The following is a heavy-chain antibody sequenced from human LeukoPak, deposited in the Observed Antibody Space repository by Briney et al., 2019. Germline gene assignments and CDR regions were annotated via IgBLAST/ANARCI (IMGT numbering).Heavy chain of an antibody. Sequence: SETLSLTCAVYGGSFSGYYWSWIRQPPGKGLEWIGEINHSGSTNYNPSLKSRVTISVDTSKNQFSLKLGSVTAADTAVYYCARGDFYYGDYVLGYWGQGTLVTVSS. D-gene: IGHD4-17*01. CDR3: ARGDFYYGDYVLGY. CDR2: INHSGST. V-gene: IGHV4-34*01. J-gene: IGHJ4*02. CDR1: GGSFSGYY.